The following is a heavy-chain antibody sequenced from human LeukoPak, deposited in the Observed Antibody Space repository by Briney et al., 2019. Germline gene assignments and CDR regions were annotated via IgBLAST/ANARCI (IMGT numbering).Heavy chain of an antibody. CDR1: GGSISSGRYY. D-gene: IGHD3-16*01. CDR2: IYTSGST. Sequence: PSETLSLTCTVSGGSISSGRYYWNWIRQPAGKGLEWVGRIYTSGSTNYNPSLKSRITISVDTSKNQFSLQLSSVTAADTAVYYWARGGGYDYWGQGTLVTVSS. V-gene: IGHV4-61*02. CDR3: ARGGGYDY. J-gene: IGHJ4*02.